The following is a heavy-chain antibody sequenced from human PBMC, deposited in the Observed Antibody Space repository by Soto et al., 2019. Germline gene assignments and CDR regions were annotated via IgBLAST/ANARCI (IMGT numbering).Heavy chain of an antibody. Sequence: GGSLRLSCAASGFTFSSYGMHWVRQAPGKGLEWVAVISYDGSNKYYADSVKGRFTISRDNSKNTLYLQMNSLRAEDTAVYYCAKEAVEYSRAYNWFDPWGQGTLVTVSS. J-gene: IGHJ5*02. V-gene: IGHV3-30*18. CDR3: AKEAVEYSRAYNWFDP. CDR1: GFTFSSYG. CDR2: ISYDGSNK. D-gene: IGHD6-6*01.